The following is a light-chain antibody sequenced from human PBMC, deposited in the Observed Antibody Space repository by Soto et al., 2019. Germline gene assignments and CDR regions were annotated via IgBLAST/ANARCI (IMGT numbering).Light chain of an antibody. Sequence: QSVLTQPASVSGSPGQSITISCTGTSSDVGSYNLVSWYQQHPGKAPKLMIYEGSQRPSGVSNRFSGSKSGNTASLTISGLQAEDEADYYCCSYAGSSTVEFGGGTKLTVL. CDR1: SSDVGSYNL. J-gene: IGLJ2*01. CDR3: CSYAGSSTVE. CDR2: EGS. V-gene: IGLV2-23*01.